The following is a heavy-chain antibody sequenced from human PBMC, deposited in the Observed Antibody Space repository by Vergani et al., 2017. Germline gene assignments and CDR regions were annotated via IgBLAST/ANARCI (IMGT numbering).Heavy chain of an antibody. D-gene: IGHD3-10*01. V-gene: IGHV3-7*01. CDR3: VRVPLIRRSSGNYGINNYHGMDV. J-gene: IGHJ6*02. CDR1: GFISSSSW. CDR2: VNQDGSEK. Sequence: EGQLVESGGDWVQRGGSLRLSCAASGFISSSSWMSWVRQAPGKGLEWVANVNQDGSEKYYVDSVRGRFTISRDNAKNSIYLQMNSLGAEDTAVYFCVRVPLIRRSSGNYGINNYHGMDVWGQGTTVIVSS.